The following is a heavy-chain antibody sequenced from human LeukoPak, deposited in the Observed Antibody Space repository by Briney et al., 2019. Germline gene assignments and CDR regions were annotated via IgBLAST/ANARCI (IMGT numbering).Heavy chain of an antibody. CDR2: ISSGSSFK. CDR3: ASEYQQPLDY. CDR1: GFAFSSYS. J-gene: IGHJ4*02. Sequence: PGGSLRLSCAASGFAFSSYSMNWVRQAPGKGLEWVSSISSGSSFKYYADSVKGRFTISRDNVKNSLYLQMGSLRAEDTAVYHCASEYQQPLDYWGQGALVTVSS. D-gene: IGHD2-2*01. V-gene: IGHV3-21*01.